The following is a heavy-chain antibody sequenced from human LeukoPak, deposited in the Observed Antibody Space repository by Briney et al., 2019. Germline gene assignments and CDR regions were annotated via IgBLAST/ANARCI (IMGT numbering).Heavy chain of an antibody. CDR3: ARGSDFGDY. Sequence: PSETLSLTCTVSGVSISSYYWSWIRQPPGKGLEWIGYMSYSGSTNYNPSLKSRVTMSINTSKNQFSLRLSSVTAADTAVYYCARGSDFGDYWGQGTLVTVSS. CDR1: GVSISSYY. CDR2: MSYSGST. D-gene: IGHD4-17*01. V-gene: IGHV4-59*01. J-gene: IGHJ4*02.